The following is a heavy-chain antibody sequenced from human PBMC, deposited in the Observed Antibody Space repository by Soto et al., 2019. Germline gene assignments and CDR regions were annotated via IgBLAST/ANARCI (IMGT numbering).Heavy chain of an antibody. CDR2: IYYSGST. CDR3: ARDPRFELLVTH. D-gene: IGHD1-26*01. V-gene: IGHV4-30-4*01. Sequence: TLSLTCTVSGGSISSGDYYWSWIRQPPGKGLEWIGYIYYSGSTYYNPSLKSRVTISVDTSKNQFSLKLSSVTAADTAVYYWARDPRFELLVTHWGHETLVPDS. CDR1: GGSISSGDYY. J-gene: IGHJ4*01.